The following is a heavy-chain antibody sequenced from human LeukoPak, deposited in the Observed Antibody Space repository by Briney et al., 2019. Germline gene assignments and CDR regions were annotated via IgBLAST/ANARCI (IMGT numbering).Heavy chain of an antibody. CDR1: GNTFTTYD. Sequence: EASVKVSCKASGNTFTTYDINWVRQTTGQRPEWMGWLNPNSGNTGYAQKFQGRVTMTRNISISTAYIELSSLRSEDTAVYYCARAVVGGSTRFAFDIWGRGTLVTVSS. V-gene: IGHV1-8*01. CDR3: ARAVVGGSTRFAFDI. CDR2: LNPNSGNT. J-gene: IGHJ3*02. D-gene: IGHD1-26*01.